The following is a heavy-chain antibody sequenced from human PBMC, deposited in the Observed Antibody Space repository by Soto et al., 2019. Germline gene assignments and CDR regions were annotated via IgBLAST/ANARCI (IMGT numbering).Heavy chain of an antibody. CDR3: AKGGGAPGYPIDY. CDR1: GFTFGNYA. Sequence: QVQLGESGGGVVQPGKSLRLSCAGSGFTFGNYAMYWVRQAPGKGLEWVAFISYDGSKRYHIDSVEGQFTISRDNSRNTLYLQMDSLRPEDTAVYYCAKGGGAPGYPIDYWGQGTLVTVSS. CDR2: ISYDGSKR. J-gene: IGHJ4*02. D-gene: IGHD3-9*01. V-gene: IGHV3-30*18.